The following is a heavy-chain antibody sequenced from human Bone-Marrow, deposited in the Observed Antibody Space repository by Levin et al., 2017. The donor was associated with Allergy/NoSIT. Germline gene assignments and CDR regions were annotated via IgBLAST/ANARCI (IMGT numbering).Heavy chain of an antibody. CDR3: ARGESLAARAYYYYGMDV. V-gene: IGHV6-1*01. J-gene: IGHJ6*02. Sequence: KLIRQNPSRGLEWLGRTYYRSKWSNDYAVSVKSRITINPDTSKNQFSLQLNSVTPEDTAVYYCARGESLAARAYYYYGMDVWGQGTTVTVSS. CDR2: TYYRSKWSN. D-gene: IGHD6-6*01.